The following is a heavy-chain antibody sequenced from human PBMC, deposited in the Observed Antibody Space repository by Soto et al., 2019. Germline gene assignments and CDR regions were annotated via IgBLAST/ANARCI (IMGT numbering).Heavy chain of an antibody. CDR1: GFTLSRQA. Sequence: QEQLVESGGDVVQPGGSRRLSCAASGFTLSRQAMPWVRQAPGKGREWVAVLSYDGIAQYYADSVKGRFTISRDNSKNTLYLQMNSLRVEDTALYYCVKGGWYGSSSPSDRWGQGTLVTVSS. D-gene: IGHD6-6*01. CDR2: LSYDGIAQ. CDR3: VKGGWYGSSSPSDR. J-gene: IGHJ5*02. V-gene: IGHV3-30*18.